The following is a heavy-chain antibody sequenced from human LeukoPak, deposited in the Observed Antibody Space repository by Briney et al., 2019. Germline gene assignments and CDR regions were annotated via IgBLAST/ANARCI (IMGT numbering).Heavy chain of an antibody. V-gene: IGHV3-48*01. CDR3: GRSRLPSFDH. CDR2: ISSTLYST. Sequence: GGSLRLSCAASGFTFSRYNMVWVRQAPGKGLEWVSYISSTLYSTFYTDSVKGRFTISRDNAKNSLFLQMNGLRAEDTAVYYCGRSRLPSFDHWGQGTLVAVSS. D-gene: IGHD2-15*01. CDR1: GFTFSRYN. J-gene: IGHJ4*02.